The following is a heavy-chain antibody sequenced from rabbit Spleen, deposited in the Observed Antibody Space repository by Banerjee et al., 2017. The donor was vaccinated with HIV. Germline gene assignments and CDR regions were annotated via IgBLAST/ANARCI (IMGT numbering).Heavy chain of an antibody. CDR2: INTITGKT. CDR3: ARDGAGGSNSYYGVNL. J-gene: IGHJ6*01. V-gene: IGHV1S45*01. D-gene: IGHD8-1*01. Sequence: EQLEESGGGLVKPEGSLTLTCKASGVSFSDKDVMCWVRQAPGKGLEWIACINTITGKTVYASWAKGRFIMSRTSSTTVTLQMTSLTAADTATYFCARDGAGGSNSYYGVNLWGQGTLVTVS. CDR1: GVSFSDKDV.